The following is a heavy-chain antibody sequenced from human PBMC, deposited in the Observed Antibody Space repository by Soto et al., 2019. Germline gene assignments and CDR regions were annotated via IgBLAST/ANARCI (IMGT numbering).Heavy chain of an antibody. D-gene: IGHD3-10*02. V-gene: IGHV4-34*02. CDR3: ARSPLSYHYVRQTWREVGDSFDV. Sequence: QVHLEQWGAGLLKPSETLSLTCAIYNSSLGAFHWTWIRQPPGKGLEWIGELIHGGSTNYNPSLKSRVTFSLDTSKSQFSLHVMSVTAADTAVYYCARSPLSYHYVRQTWREVGDSFDVWGRGTSVTVSS. J-gene: IGHJ3*01. CDR1: NSSLGAFH. CDR2: LIHGGST.